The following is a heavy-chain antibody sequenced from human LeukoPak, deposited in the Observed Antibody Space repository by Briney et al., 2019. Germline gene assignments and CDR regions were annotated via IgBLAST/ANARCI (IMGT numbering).Heavy chain of an antibody. V-gene: IGHV3-9*01. Sequence: QPGRSLRLSCAASGFTFDDYAMHWVRQAPGKGLEWVSGISWNSGSIGYADSVKGRFTISRDNAKNSLYLQMNSLRAEDTALYYCAKGQGKWLVGWFDPWGQGTLVTVSS. D-gene: IGHD6-19*01. J-gene: IGHJ5*02. CDR2: ISWNSGSI. CDR1: GFTFDDYA. CDR3: AKGQGKWLVGWFDP.